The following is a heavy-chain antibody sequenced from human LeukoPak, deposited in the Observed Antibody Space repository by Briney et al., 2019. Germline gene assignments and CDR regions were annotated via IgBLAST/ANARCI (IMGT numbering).Heavy chain of an antibody. CDR3: ARQRGRYYGVDV. Sequence: SETLSLTCTVSGGSISSYYWSWIRQPPGKGLEWIGYIYYSGSTNYNPSFKSRVTISVDTSKNQFSLKLSSVTATDTAVYYCARQRGRYYGVDVWGQGTTVTVSS. CDR1: GGSISSYY. V-gene: IGHV4-59*08. J-gene: IGHJ6*02. D-gene: IGHD3-10*01. CDR2: IYYSGST.